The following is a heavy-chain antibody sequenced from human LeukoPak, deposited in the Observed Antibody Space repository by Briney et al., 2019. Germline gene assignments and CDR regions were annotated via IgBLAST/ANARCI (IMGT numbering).Heavy chain of an antibody. J-gene: IGHJ6*02. V-gene: IGHV1-58*02. D-gene: IGHD3-16*01. CDR2: IVVGSGNT. CDR3: AADLQGAYYGMDV. Sequence: SVKVSCTASGFTFTSSAMQWVRQARGQRLEWIGWIVVGSGNTNYAQKFQERVTITSDMSTSTAYMELSSLRSEDTAVYYCAADLQGAYYGMDVWGQGTTVTVSS. CDR1: GFTFTSSA.